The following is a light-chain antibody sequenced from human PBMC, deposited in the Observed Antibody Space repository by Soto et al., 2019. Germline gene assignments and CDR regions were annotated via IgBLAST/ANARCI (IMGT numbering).Light chain of an antibody. CDR1: QSISSC. Sequence: DIQMTQSPSTLSASVGDRVTITCGASQSISSCLAWYQQKPGKAPKLLIYDASSLESGVPSSFSGSGSATEFTLTISSLKTDDFANYYCQQYNSYYRRTFGQGTQVDIK. J-gene: IGKJ1*01. V-gene: IGKV1-5*01. CDR3: QQYNSYYRRT. CDR2: DAS.